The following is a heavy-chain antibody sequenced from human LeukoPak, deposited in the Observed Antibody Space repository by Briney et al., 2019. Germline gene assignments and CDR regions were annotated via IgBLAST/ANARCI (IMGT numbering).Heavy chain of an antibody. V-gene: IGHV3-48*01. CDR1: GFTFSSYS. CDR3: AKPGGPGIAARGAFDI. D-gene: IGHD6-25*01. CDR2: ISDSSSTT. Sequence: GGSLRLSCAASGFTFSSYSMNWVRQFPGKGLEWVSYISDSSSTTYYPDSVKGRFTISRDNSKNTLYLQMNSLRGEDTAIYYCAKPGGPGIAARGAFDIWGQGTTVTVSS. J-gene: IGHJ3*02.